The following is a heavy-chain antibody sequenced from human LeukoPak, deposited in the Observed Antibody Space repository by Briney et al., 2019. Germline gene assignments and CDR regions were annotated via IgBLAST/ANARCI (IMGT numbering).Heavy chain of an antibody. CDR3: AGLGGDYEGYFDY. D-gene: IGHD4-17*01. Sequence: PSETLSLTCTVSGGSITTYFWSWIRQPPGKGQEWIGYIYYSGSTNYNPSLKSRVTISVDTSKNQFSLKLSSVTAADTAVYYCAGLGGDYEGYFDYWGQGTLVTVSS. CDR1: GGSITTYF. V-gene: IGHV4-59*08. CDR2: IYYSGST. J-gene: IGHJ4*02.